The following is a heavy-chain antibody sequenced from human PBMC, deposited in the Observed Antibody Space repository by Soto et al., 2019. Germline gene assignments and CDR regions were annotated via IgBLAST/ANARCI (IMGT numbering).Heavy chain of an antibody. D-gene: IGHD2-21*01. CDR2: ISGNSGGT. V-gene: IGHV1-18*01. Sequence: QLQLVQSGVEVKKPGASVRVSCKASGYPFTNYGINWVRQAPGQGREWMGWISGNSGGTNYGPKFRDRITMATDTSSKTAYMELRSLRSDDTAVYYCANDGGHGARMHICGMDVWGQGTTVTVSS. CDR1: GYPFTNYG. J-gene: IGHJ6*02. CDR3: ANDGGHGARMHICGMDV.